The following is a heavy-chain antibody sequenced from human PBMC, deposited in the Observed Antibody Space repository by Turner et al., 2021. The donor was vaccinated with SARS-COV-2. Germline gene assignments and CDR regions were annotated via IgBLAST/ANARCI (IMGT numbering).Heavy chain of an antibody. V-gene: IGHV3-30*18. CDR1: GFTFSSSG. Sequence: VQLVASGGGVVQPWRSLRLSCAASGFTFSSSGMHWGRQGPGKGLEWVAVISYEGGNKYYADSVKGRITISRDNSKNTLYLQMNSLRAEDTAVYYCAKQGGPYCSGGSCYLHYFDYWGQGTLVTVSS. CDR2: ISYEGGNK. CDR3: AKQGGPYCSGGSCYLHYFDY. J-gene: IGHJ4*02. D-gene: IGHD2-15*01.